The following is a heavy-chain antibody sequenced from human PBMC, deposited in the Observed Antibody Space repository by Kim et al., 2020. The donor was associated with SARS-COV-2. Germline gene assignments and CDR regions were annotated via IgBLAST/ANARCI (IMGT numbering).Heavy chain of an antibody. CDR1: SGSISSNSYF. D-gene: IGHD3-22*01. J-gene: IGHJ5*01. CDR3: ARRVPYYYYDSSGYFDS. CDR2: IYYSRST. V-gene: IGHV4-39*01. Sequence: SETLSLTCTVSSGSISSNSYFWGWIRQPPGQGLEWIVTIYYSRSTYYNPSLKSPVTISVDTSKNQFSLKLSSVTAADTAVYYCARRVPYYYYDSSGYFDSWGQGTLVTVSS.